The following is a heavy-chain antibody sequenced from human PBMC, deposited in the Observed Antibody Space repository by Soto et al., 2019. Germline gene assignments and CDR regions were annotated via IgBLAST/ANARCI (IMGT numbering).Heavy chain of an antibody. CDR2: ISGSSAYI. Sequence: GGSLRLSCAASGFTFSTYTMNWVRQAPGKGLEWVSSISGSSAYIYYADSVKGRFTISRDNAKNSLYLDMTSLRAEDTAMYYCARDKDTVVVPQFDPWGQGTLVTVSS. J-gene: IGHJ5*02. CDR1: GFTFSTYT. V-gene: IGHV3-21*01. CDR3: ARDKDTVVVPQFDP. D-gene: IGHD2-2*01.